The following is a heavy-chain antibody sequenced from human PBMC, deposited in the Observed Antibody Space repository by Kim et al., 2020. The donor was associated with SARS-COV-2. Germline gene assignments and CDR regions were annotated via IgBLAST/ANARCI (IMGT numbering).Heavy chain of an antibody. Sequence: SDTLSLTCTVSSGSVTNYYWSWIRQPPGKGLEWIAYLHNNGRANSNPSLKSRVIISIDTSKNQFSLTLSSVTAADTAIYYCARYHSFDMDVWGQGTTVTVSS. D-gene: IGHD5-18*01. V-gene: IGHV4-59*02. CDR2: LHNNGRA. CDR1: SGSVTNYY. CDR3: ARYHSFDMDV. J-gene: IGHJ6*02.